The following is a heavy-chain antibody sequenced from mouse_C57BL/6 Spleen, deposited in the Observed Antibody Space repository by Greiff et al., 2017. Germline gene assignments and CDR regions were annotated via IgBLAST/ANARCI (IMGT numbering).Heavy chain of an antibody. V-gene: IGHV5-16*01. CDR3: ARDRVGSYAMDY. Sequence: EVHLVESEGGLVQPGSSMKLSCTASGFTFSDYYMAWVRQVPEKGLEWVANINYDGSSTYYLDSLKSRFIISRDNAKNILYLQMSSLKSEDTATYYCARDRVGSYAMDYWGQGTSVTVSS. CDR1: GFTFSDYY. D-gene: IGHD1-1*02. J-gene: IGHJ4*01. CDR2: INYDGSST.